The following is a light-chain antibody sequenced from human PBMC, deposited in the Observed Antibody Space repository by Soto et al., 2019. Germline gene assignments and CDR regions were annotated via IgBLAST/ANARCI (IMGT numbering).Light chain of an antibody. CDR1: NTNIGNNY. J-gene: IGLJ3*02. CDR2: DND. V-gene: IGLV1-51*01. Sequence: QSVLTQPPSVSAAPGQKVTFSCSGTNTNIGNNYVSWYQQLPGTAPKLLIYDNDKRPSGIPDRFSGSKSGTSATLGITGLQTADEADYYCGTWDSSLSATGVFGGGTKVTVL. CDR3: GTWDSSLSATGV.